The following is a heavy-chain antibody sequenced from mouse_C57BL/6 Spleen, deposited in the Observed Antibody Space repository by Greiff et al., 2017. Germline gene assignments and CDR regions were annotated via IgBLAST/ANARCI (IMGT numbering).Heavy chain of an antibody. D-gene: IGHD2-5*01. CDR3: ARRSYYSNYEGLAMDY. CDR2: IYPGDGDT. V-gene: IGHV1-82*01. Sequence: QVQLQQSGPELVKPGASVKISCKASGYAFSSSWMNWVKQRPGKGLEWIGRIYPGDGDTNYNGKFKGKATLTADKSSSTAYMQLSSLTSEDSAVYFCARRSYYSNYEGLAMDYWGQGTSVTVSS. J-gene: IGHJ4*01. CDR1: GYAFSSSW.